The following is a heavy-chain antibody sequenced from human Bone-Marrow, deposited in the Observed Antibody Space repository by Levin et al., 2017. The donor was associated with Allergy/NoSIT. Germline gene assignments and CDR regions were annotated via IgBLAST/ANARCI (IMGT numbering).Heavy chain of an antibody. CDR1: GYTFTSYY. V-gene: IGHV1-46*01. CDR3: AISAFDY. D-gene: IGHD6-6*01. CDR2: INPTGGDT. Sequence: WASVKVSCKASGYTFTSYYIHWVRQAPGEGLEWMGIINPTGGDTAYAQKFQGRATVTRDTSTSTVYMELTSLTPEDTALYYCAISAFDYWGQGTLVTVSS. J-gene: IGHJ4*02.